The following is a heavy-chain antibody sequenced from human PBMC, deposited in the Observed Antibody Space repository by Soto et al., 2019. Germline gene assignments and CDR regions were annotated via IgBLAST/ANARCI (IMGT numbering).Heavy chain of an antibody. D-gene: IGHD3-3*01. CDR1: VLTFNSYA. CDR2: INDSGGTT. CDR3: AKEGFNTFFGVVTGYYYYYGMDV. J-gene: IGHJ6*02. V-gene: IGHV3-23*01. Sequence: VGSLRPSLAASVLTFNSYAMSWVRQAPGRGKERVSCINDSGGTTWYADSVKVRLTISRDNSKNTVYLQMKSLRAEDTAVYYCAKEGFNTFFGVVTGYYYYYGMDVWGQETTVT.